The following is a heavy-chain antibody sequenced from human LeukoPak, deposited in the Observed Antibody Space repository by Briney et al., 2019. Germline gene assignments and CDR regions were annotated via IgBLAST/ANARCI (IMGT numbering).Heavy chain of an antibody. V-gene: IGHV3-74*01. J-gene: IGHJ6*03. CDR1: GFTFSSYW. CDR3: ARAYSNYYYYYMGV. Sequence: GGSLRLSCAASGFTFSSYWMHWVRQAPGKGLVWVSRINSDGSSTSYADSVKGRFTISRDNAKNTLYLQMNSLRAEDTAVYYCARAYSNYYYYYMGVWGKGTTVTVSS. CDR2: INSDGSST. D-gene: IGHD4-11*01.